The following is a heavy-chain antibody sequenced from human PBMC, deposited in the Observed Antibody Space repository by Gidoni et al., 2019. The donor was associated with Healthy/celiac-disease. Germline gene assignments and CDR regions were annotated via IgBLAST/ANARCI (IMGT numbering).Heavy chain of an antibody. CDR3: ARSSYYGDFDY. V-gene: IGHV4-31*02. J-gene: IGHJ4*02. D-gene: IGHD4-17*01. Sequence: LSLKSRVTISVDTSKNQFSLKLSSVTAADTAVYYCARSSYYGDFDYWGQGTLVTFSS.